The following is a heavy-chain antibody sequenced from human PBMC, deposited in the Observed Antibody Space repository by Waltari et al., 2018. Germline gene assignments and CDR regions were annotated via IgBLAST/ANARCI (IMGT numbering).Heavy chain of an antibody. CDR2: IWYDGSNK. Sequence: QVQLVESGGGVVQPGRSLRLSCAASGFTFSSYGMHWVRQAPGKGLEWVAVIWYDGSNKDYAESGKGRVTSHRDNSKNTLYRQMNSLRAEDTAVYYCARDLQRGSGSDYMGFFDYYYGMDVWGQGTTVTVSS. J-gene: IGHJ6*02. V-gene: IGHV3-33*01. D-gene: IGHD3-10*01. CDR1: GFTFSSYG. CDR3: ARDLQRGSGSDYMGFFDYYYGMDV.